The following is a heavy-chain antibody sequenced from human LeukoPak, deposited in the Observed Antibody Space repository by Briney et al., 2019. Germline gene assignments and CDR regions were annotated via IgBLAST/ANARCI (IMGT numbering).Heavy chain of an antibody. Sequence: PGGSLRLSCAASGFTFSSYGMHWVRQAPGKGLEWVAFIRYDGSNKYYADSVKGRFTISGDNSKNTLYLQMNSLRAEDTAVYYCAKGFKDFWSGYYPYYYYMDVWGKETTVTVSS. J-gene: IGHJ6*03. CDR3: AKGFKDFWSGYYPYYYYMDV. CDR1: GFTFSSYG. CDR2: IRYDGSNK. V-gene: IGHV3-30*02. D-gene: IGHD3-3*01.